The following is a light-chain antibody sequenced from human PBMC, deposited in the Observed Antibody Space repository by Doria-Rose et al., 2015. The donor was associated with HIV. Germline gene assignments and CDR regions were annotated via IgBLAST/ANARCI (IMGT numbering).Light chain of an antibody. CDR2: EVS. J-gene: IGLJ1*01. CDR3: YSYAGSNSGV. Sequence: SATGPPVQSVSLSCTGTSSDVGGYNYVSWYQQHPGKAPKLMIYEVSKRPSGVPDRFSGSKSGNTASLTVSGLQAEDEADYYCYSYAGSNSGVFGAGTKVTVL. V-gene: IGLV2-8*01. CDR1: SSDVGGYNY.